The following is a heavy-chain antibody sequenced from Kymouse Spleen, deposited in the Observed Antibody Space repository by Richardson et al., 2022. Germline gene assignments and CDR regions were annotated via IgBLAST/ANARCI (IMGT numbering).Heavy chain of an antibody. CDR1: GFTFDDYA. D-gene: IGHD6-19*01. CDR2: ISWNSGSI. V-gene: IGHV3-9*01. CDR3: AKDIGDSGWTFMDV. J-gene: IGHJ6*02. Sequence: EVQLVESGGGLVQPGRSLRLSCAASGFTFDDYAMHWVRQAPGKGLEWVSGISWNSGSIGYADSVKGRFTISRDNAKNSLYLQMNSLRAEDTALYYCAKDIGDSGWTFMDVWGQGTTVTVSS.